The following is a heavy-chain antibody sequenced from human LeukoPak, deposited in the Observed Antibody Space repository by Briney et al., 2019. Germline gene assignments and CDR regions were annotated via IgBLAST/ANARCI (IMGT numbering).Heavy chain of an antibody. CDR3: ARGMTYYYGSGRFDY. CDR2: TNTDASST. J-gene: IGHJ4*02. CDR1: GFTFSDYW. V-gene: IGHV3-74*01. Sequence: GGSLRLSCTASGFTFSDYWMHWVRQAPGKGLVWVSRTNTDASSTSYADSVKGRFTISSDNTKNTVYLQMDSLRAEDTAVYYCARGMTYYYGSGRFDYWGQGSLVTVSS. D-gene: IGHD3-10*01.